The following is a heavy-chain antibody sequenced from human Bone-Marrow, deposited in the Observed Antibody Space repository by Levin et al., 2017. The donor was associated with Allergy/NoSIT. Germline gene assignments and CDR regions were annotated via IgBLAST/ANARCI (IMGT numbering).Heavy chain of an antibody. Sequence: GESLKISCAASGFTFRNYFMTWVRQAPGKGLEWVSAINGRGAYTRYADSVRGRFTVSRDNAKNTLHLEMSSLRAEDTAIYYCGRDPNGDYLGAFEMWGQGTVVTVSS. CDR3: GRDPNGDYLGAFEM. D-gene: IGHD2-8*01. CDR2: INGRGAYT. CDR1: GFTFRNYF. J-gene: IGHJ3*02. V-gene: IGHV3-23*01.